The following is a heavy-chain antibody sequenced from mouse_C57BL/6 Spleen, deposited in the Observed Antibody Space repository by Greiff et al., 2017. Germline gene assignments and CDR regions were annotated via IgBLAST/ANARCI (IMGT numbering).Heavy chain of an antibody. CDR1: GFTFSDYG. J-gene: IGHJ2*01. CDR3: ARDLAYYFDY. V-gene: IGHV5-17*01. Sequence: EVMLVESGGGLVKPGGSLKLSCAASGFTFSDYGMHWVRQAPEKGLEWVAYISSGSSTIYYADTVKGRFTISRDNAKNTLFLQMTSLRSEDTAMYYCARDLAYYFDYWGQGTTLTVSS. CDR2: ISSGSSTI.